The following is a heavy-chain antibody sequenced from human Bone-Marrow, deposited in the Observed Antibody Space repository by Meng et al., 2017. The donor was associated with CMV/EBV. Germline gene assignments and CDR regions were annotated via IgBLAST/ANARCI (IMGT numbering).Heavy chain of an antibody. CDR1: GFTFSSYS. V-gene: IGHV3-48*04. J-gene: IGHJ6*02. D-gene: IGHD6-19*01. Sequence: GESLKISCAASGFTFSSYSMNWVRQAPGKGLEWVSYISSSSSTIYYADSVKGRFTISRDNAKNSLYLQMNSLRAEDTAVYYCARDAYEQWTYTLYGMDVWGQGTTVTVSS. CDR3: ARDAYEQWTYTLYGMDV. CDR2: ISSSSSTI.